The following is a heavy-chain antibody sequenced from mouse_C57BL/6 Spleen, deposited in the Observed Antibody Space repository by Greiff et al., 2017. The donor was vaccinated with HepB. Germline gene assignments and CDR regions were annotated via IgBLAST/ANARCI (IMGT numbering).Heavy chain of an antibody. CDR2: INPNNGGT. CDR3: ARKGYYSNYLYYYAMDY. J-gene: IGHJ4*01. CDR1: GYTFTDYY. Sequence: EVQLQQSGPELVKPGASVKISCKASGYTFTDYYMNWVKQSHGKSLEWIGDINPNNGGTSYNQKFKGKATLTVDKSSSTAYMELRSLTSEDSAVYYCARKGYYSNYLYYYAMDYWGQGTSVTVSS. V-gene: IGHV1-26*01. D-gene: IGHD2-5*01.